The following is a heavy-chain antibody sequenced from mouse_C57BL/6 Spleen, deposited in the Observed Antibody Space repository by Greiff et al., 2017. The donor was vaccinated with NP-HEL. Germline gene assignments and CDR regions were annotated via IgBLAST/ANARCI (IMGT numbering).Heavy chain of an antibody. CDR1: GFTFSSYA. V-gene: IGHV5-4*01. D-gene: IGHD2-3*01. CDR3: AREDGRLAWFAY. Sequence: EVKLVESGGGLVKPGGSLKLSCAASGFTFSSYAMSWVRQTPEKRLEWVATISDGGSYTYYPDNVKGRFTITRDKAKNNLYLQMSHLKSEDTAMYYCAREDGRLAWFAYWGQGTLVTVSA. J-gene: IGHJ3*01. CDR2: ISDGGSYT.